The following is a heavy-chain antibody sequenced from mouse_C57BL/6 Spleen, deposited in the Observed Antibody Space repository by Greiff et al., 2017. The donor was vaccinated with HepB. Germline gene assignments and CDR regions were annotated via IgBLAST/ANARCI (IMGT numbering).Heavy chain of an antibody. V-gene: IGHV1-69*01. CDR3: AMGHGNYFDY. CDR2: IDPSDSYT. CDR1: GYTFTSYW. J-gene: IGHJ2*01. D-gene: IGHD3-1*01. Sequence: QVQLQQPGAELVMPGASVKLSCKASGYTFTSYWMHWVKQRPGQGLEWIGEIDPSDSYTNYNQKFKGKSTLTVDKSSSTAYMQLSSLTSEDSAVYYCAMGHGNYFDYWGQGTTLTVSS.